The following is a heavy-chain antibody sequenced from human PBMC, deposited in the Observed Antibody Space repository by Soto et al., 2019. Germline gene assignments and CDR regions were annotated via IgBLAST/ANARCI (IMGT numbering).Heavy chain of an antibody. J-gene: IGHJ6*02. CDR3: TRDSSRFYYYGMDV. V-gene: IGHV3-49*04. CDR1: GFTFGDYA. CDR2: IRSKAYGGTT. Sequence: GGSLRLSCTASGFTFGDYAMSWVRQAPGKGLEWVGFIRSKAYGGTTEYAASVKGRFTISRDDSKSVAYLQMNSLKTEDTAVYYCTRDSSRFYYYGMDVWGQGTTVTVSS. D-gene: IGHD6-6*01.